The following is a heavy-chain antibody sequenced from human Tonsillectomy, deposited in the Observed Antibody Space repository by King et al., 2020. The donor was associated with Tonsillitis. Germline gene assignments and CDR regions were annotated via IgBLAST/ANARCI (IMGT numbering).Heavy chain of an antibody. V-gene: IGHV1-2*02. D-gene: IGHD3-9*01. CDR1: GYTFTGYY. CDR3: ARDLSRFDP. J-gene: IGHJ5*02. Sequence: QLVQSGAEVKKPGASVKVSCKVSGYTFTGYYIHWVRQAPGQGLEWMGWINPNNGGTNYAQNFQGRVTMTRDTSISTAYMELSRLSSDDTAFYYCARDLSRFDPWGQGTLVTVSS. CDR2: INPNNGGT.